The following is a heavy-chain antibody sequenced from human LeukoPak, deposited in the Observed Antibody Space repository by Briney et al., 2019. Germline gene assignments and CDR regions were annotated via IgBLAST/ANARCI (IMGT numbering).Heavy chain of an antibody. CDR2: IYYSGST. Sequence: SETLSLTCTVSGGSISSSSYYWGWIRQPPGKGLEWIGSIYYSGSTNYNPSLKSRVTISVDTSKNQFSLKLSSVTAADTAVYYCARDSSGWYGPQRDWFDPWGQGTLVTVSS. CDR3: ARDSSGWYGPQRDWFDP. V-gene: IGHV4-39*07. J-gene: IGHJ5*02. CDR1: GGSISSSSYY. D-gene: IGHD6-19*01.